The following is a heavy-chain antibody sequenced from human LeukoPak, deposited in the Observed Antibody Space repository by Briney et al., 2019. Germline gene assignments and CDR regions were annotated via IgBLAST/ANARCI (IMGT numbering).Heavy chain of an antibody. Sequence: PSETLSLTCTVSGGSISSYYWSWIRQPPGKGLEWIGEIYHSGSTNYNPSLKSRVTISVDKSKNQFSLKLSSVTAADTAVYYCAREGPILGIMTTVTTGAFDIWGQGTMVTVSS. CDR2: IYHSGST. V-gene: IGHV4-59*12. D-gene: IGHD4-17*01. CDR3: AREGPILGIMTTVTTGAFDI. J-gene: IGHJ3*02. CDR1: GGSISSYY.